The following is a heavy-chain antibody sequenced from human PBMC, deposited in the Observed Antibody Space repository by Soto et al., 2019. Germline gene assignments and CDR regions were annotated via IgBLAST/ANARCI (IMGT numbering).Heavy chain of an antibody. Sequence: SETLSLTCTVSGGSISSYYWSWIRQPPGKGLEWIGYIYYSGSTNYNPSLKSRVTISVDTSKNQFSLKLSSVTAADTAVYYCARDIAAAGTVGWFDPWGQGTLVTVSS. J-gene: IGHJ5*02. D-gene: IGHD6-13*01. CDR1: GGSISSYY. V-gene: IGHV4-59*01. CDR2: IYYSGST. CDR3: ARDIAAAGTVGWFDP.